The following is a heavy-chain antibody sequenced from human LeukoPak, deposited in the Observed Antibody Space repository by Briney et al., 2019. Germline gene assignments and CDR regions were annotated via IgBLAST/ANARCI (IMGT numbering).Heavy chain of an antibody. CDR3: ARQRPYSSSWLDAFDI. CDR1: GYSFTGYW. V-gene: IGHV5-51*01. CDR2: IYPGDSDA. D-gene: IGHD6-13*01. J-gene: IGHJ3*02. Sequence: GESLKISCKGSGYSFTGYWIGWVRQMPGKGLEWMGIIYPGDSDARYSPSFQGQVTISADKSISTAYLQWSSLKASDTAMYYCARQRPYSSSWLDAFDIWGQGTMVTVSS.